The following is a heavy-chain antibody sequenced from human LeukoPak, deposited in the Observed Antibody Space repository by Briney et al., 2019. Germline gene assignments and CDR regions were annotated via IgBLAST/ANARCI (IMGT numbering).Heavy chain of an antibody. CDR1: GGSFSGYY. Sequence: SETLSLTCAVYGGSFSGYYWSWIRQPPGKWLEWIGEINHSGSTNYNPSLKSRVTISVDTSKNQFSLKLSSVTAADTAVYYCARGARRGFAYWGQGTLVTVSS. CDR2: INHSGST. CDR3: ARGARRGFAY. V-gene: IGHV4-34*01. J-gene: IGHJ4*02.